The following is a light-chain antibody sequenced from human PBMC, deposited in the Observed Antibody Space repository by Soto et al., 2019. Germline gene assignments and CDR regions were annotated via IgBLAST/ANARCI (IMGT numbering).Light chain of an antibody. CDR3: CSVTSSYNQG. CDR2: ARS. Sequence: QSVLAQPASVSESPGPSTPISCTGASCDFGTYNVVSWYQHHPGKVPKLIIYARSKRPSGVPDRLSGSKSGNAAFPKISRLQDEDEADYYCCSVTSSYNQGFGAETKVTVL. V-gene: IGLV2-23*01. CDR1: SCDFGTYNV. J-gene: IGLJ1*01.